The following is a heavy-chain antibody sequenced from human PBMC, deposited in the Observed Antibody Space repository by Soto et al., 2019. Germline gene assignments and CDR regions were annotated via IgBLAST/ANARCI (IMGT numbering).Heavy chain of an antibody. CDR3: ATRIAARNDAFDI. CDR2: IDPSDSYT. D-gene: IGHD6-6*01. V-gene: IGHV5-10-1*01. CDR1: GYSFTSYW. Sequence: PGESLKISCKGSGYSFTSYWISWVRQMPGKGLEWMGRIDPSDSYTNYSPSFQGHVTISADKSISTAYLQWSSLKASDTAMYYCATRIAARNDAFDIWGQGTMVT. J-gene: IGHJ3*02.